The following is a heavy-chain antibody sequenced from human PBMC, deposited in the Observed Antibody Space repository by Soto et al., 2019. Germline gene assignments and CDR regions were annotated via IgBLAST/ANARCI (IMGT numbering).Heavy chain of an antibody. CDR1: GFTSSDHY. D-gene: IGHD2-21*01. Sequence: GGSLRLSCAASGFTSSDHYMDWVRQAPGKGLEWVGRSKNKPNSYITDYAASVKGRFTISRDDSKNSLYLQMNSLKTEDTAVYFCTSSITQLFTDWGQGTLVTVSS. J-gene: IGHJ4*02. CDR3: TSSITQLFTD. CDR2: SKNKPNSYIT. V-gene: IGHV3-72*01.